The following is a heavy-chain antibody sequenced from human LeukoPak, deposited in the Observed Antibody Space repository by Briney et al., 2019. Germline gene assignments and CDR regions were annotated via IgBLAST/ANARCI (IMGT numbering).Heavy chain of an antibody. V-gene: IGHV3-48*01. D-gene: IGHD5-24*01. Sequence: GGSLRLSCAASGFTFSSYSMNWVRQAPGKGLEWVSYISSSSSTIYYADSVKGRFTISRDNAKNSLYPQMNSLRAEDTAVYYCARAGMKGRDGYKFDYWGQGTLVTVSS. J-gene: IGHJ4*02. CDR1: GFTFSSYS. CDR2: ISSSSSTI. CDR3: ARAGMKGRDGYKFDY.